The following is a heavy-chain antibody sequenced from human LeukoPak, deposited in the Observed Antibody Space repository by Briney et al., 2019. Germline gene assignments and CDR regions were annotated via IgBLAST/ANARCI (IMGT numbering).Heavy chain of an antibody. V-gene: IGHV4-38-2*02. CDR2: IYHSGST. CDR1: AHSLTTVYY. J-gene: IGHJ5*02. D-gene: IGHD4-23*01. CDR3: ARDNYGGPAYNWFDP. Sequence: PETLSPTCPLSAHSLTTVYYWGCIRLPPGKGREWIGTIYHSGSTYYNTSLKSRVTISVDTSKNQFYLKLSSVTAADTAVYYCARDNYGGPAYNWFDPWGQGTLVTVSS.